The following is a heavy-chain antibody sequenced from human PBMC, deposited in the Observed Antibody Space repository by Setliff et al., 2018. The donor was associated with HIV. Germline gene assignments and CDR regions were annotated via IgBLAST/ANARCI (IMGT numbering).Heavy chain of an antibody. V-gene: IGHV3-30*01. CDR3: TPLHY. CDR2: TSYDGRNR. Sequence: GGSLRLSCAASGLTFSRSAMHWVRQAPGKGLEWVAVTSYDGRNRDYADSVKGRFTISRDNSKSTLYLQMTSLRPEDTAVYYCTPLHYWGQGTLVTVSS. CDR1: GLTFSRSA. J-gene: IGHJ4*02. D-gene: IGHD2-15*01.